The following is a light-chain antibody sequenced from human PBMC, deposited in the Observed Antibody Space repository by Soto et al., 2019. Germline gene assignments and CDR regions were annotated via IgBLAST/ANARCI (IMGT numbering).Light chain of an antibody. CDR3: QQYKSFWT. V-gene: IGKV1-5*01. Sequence: DIQMTQSPSILSASVGDRVTITCRSSQTITNWLAWYQQKPGKAPRLLIYDASSLESWVPSRFSGSGSGTEFALTISSRQSEDFATYYCQQYKSFWTFGQGTKVEI. J-gene: IGKJ1*01. CDR2: DAS. CDR1: QTITNW.